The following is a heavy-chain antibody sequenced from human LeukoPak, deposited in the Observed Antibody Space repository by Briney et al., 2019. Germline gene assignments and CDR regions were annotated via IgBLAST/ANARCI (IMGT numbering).Heavy chain of an antibody. D-gene: IGHD3-22*01. CDR1: GFIFSSYA. CDR2: ISYDGSNK. V-gene: IGHV3-30*04. CDR3: ARGSGYLETFDY. Sequence: GGSLRLSCAASGFIFSSYAMHWVRQAPGKGLEWVAVISYDGSNKYYADSVKGRFTISRDNSRNTLYLQMNSLRAEDTAVYYCARGSGYLETFDYWGQGTLLTVSS. J-gene: IGHJ4*02.